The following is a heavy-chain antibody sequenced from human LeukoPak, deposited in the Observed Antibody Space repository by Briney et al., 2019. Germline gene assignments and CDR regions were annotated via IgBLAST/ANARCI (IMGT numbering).Heavy chain of an antibody. D-gene: IGHD2-15*01. V-gene: IGHV1-69*05. CDR1: GGTFSSYA. CDR3: ARGLGGRYCSGGSCYSDPFDY. J-gene: IGHJ4*02. Sequence: SVKVSCKASGGTFSSYAISWVRQAPGQGLEWMGRIIPIFGTANYAQKFQGRVTITTDDSTSTAYMELSSLRSEDTAVYYCARGLGGRYCSGGSCYSDPFDYWGQGTLVTVSS. CDR2: IIPIFGTA.